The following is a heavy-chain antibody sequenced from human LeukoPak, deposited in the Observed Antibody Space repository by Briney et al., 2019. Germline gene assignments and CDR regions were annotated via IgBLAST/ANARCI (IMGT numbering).Heavy chain of an antibody. J-gene: IGHJ5*02. CDR3: ARVKRLPTVWFDP. V-gene: IGHV3-30*04. CDR1: GFTFSSYA. D-gene: IGHD6-25*01. CDR2: ISYDGSNK. Sequence: GRSLRLSCAASGFTFSSYAMHWVRQAPGKGLEWVAVISYDGSNKYYADSVKGRFTISRDNSKNTLYLQMNSLRAEDTAVYYCARVKRLPTVWFDPWGQGTLVTVSS.